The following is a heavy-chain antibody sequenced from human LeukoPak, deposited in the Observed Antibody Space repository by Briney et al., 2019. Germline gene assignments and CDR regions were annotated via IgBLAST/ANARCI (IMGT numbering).Heavy chain of an antibody. V-gene: IGHV3-30*18. J-gene: IGHJ6*02. D-gene: IGHD6-13*01. Sequence: GGSLRLSCAGSGFTFGTYGMHWVRQAPGKGLEWVAVISYDGNSKYYSGSAKGRFTISRDNSKNTLYLQMNSLRPEDTAVYYCANGDPGSAGHPMNDYYYSLDVWGQGTTVIVSS. CDR1: GFTFGTYG. CDR3: ANGDPGSAGHPMNDYYYSLDV. CDR2: ISYDGNSK.